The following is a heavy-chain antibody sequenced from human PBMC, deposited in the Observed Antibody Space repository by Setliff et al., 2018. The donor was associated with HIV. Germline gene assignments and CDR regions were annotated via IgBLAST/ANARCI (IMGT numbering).Heavy chain of an antibody. CDR1: GYTFSNYG. Sequence: ASVKVSCKASGYTFSNYGISWVRQAPGQGLEWMGWISPYNGNTNYVQKLQGRVTMTTDTSTSTTYMELTSLRSDDTAVYYCAGDLFPYYHDSSPYYPPGYWGQGTLVTVSS. CDR3: AGDLFPYYHDSSPYYPPGY. V-gene: IGHV1-18*01. J-gene: IGHJ4*02. CDR2: ISPYNGNT. D-gene: IGHD3-22*01.